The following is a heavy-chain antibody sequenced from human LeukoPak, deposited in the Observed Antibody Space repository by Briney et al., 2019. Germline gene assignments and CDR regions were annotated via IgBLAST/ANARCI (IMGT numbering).Heavy chain of an antibody. Sequence: GGSLRLSCAASGFTFSSYSMNWVRQAPGKGLEWVSSISSSSSYIYYADSVKGRFTTSRDNSKNMLDLQMNSLRAEDTAVYHCVKEDSSYYFDNWGQGTLVTVSS. V-gene: IGHV3-21*01. D-gene: IGHD2-21*01. CDR2: ISSSSSYI. CDR3: VKEDSSYYFDN. J-gene: IGHJ4*02. CDR1: GFTFSSYS.